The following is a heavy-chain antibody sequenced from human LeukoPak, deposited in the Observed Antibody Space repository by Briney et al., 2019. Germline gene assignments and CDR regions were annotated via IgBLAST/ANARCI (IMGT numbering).Heavy chain of an antibody. CDR3: ARVIRAAPGKGYFDY. D-gene: IGHD6-13*01. V-gene: IGHV3-23*01. J-gene: IGHJ4*02. CDR2: ISGSGGST. CDR1: GFIFSTYA. Sequence: GGSLRLSCATSGFIFSTYALSWVRQAPGKELEWGSRISGSGGSTYHADPVKGRFTISRDSSKNTLYLQMNSLRAEDTAIYYCARVIRAAPGKGYFDYWGQGTLVTVSS.